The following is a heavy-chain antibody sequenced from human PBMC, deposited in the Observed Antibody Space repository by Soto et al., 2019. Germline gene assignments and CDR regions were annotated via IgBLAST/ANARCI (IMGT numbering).Heavy chain of an antibody. V-gene: IGHV3-30-3*01. D-gene: IGHD6-19*01. J-gene: IGHJ6*02. CDR3: ARRKGYCVSGSCCSPGTATHYALDV. CDR1: GFTLSSYA. Sequence: QVQLVESGGGVVQPGRSLRLSCAASGFTLSSYAMYWVRQAPGKGLEWVAIISYDGTNKHYADSMKGRFTISRDNFKCTVLLQMNSLRHNDTAKYYCARRKGYCVSGSCCSPGTATHYALDVWGHGTAVIVSS. CDR2: ISYDGTNK.